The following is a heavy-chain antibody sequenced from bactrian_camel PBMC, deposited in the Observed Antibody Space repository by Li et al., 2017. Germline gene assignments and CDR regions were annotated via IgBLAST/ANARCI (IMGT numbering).Heavy chain of an antibody. D-gene: IGHD3*01. CDR1: KYALTSAC. V-gene: IGHV3S6*01. CDR2: IRRDGDE. J-gene: IGHJ6*01. Sequence: HVQLVESGGGSVQAGESLRLSCATSKYALTSACLGWFRQPPGKEREGIAGIRRDGDEYYADSVKGRFTISQDNVKNIIYLQMSSLTPDDTAMYYCAAGTRIIVGDYCDGITAWGQGTQVTVS. CDR3: AAGTRIIVGDYCDGITA.